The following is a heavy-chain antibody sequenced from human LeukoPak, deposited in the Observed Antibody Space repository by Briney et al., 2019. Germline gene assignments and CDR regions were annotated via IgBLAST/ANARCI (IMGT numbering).Heavy chain of an antibody. CDR2: ISYDGSNK. CDR3: ARGGYYDFSYLDY. V-gene: IGHV3-30-3*01. Sequence: GGSLRLSCAASGFTFSSYAMHWVRQAPGKGLEWVAVISYDGSNKYYADSVKGRLTISRDNSTNTLYLQMNSLRAEDTAVYYCARGGYYDFSYLDYWGQGTLVTVSS. J-gene: IGHJ4*02. D-gene: IGHD3-3*01. CDR1: GFTFSSYA.